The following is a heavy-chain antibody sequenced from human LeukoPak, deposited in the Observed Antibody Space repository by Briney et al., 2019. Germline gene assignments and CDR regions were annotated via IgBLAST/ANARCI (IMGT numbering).Heavy chain of an antibody. Sequence: PSETLSLTCTVSGGSISSGDYYWSWIRQPPGKGLEWIGYIYYSGSTYYNPSLKSRVTISVDTSKNQFSLKLSSVTAADTAVYYCARHVLHYYYYYYMDVWGKGTTVTVSS. J-gene: IGHJ6*03. CDR3: ARHVLHYYYYYYMDV. V-gene: IGHV4-30-4*08. CDR2: IYYSGST. CDR1: GGSISSGDYY.